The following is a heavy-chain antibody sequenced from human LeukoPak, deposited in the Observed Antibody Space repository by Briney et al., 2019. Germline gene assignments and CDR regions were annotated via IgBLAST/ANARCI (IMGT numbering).Heavy chain of an antibody. Sequence: PSETLSLTCTVSGGSISSYYWSWIRQPAGKGLEWIGRIYTSGSTNYNPSLKSRVTMSVDTSKNQFSLKLSSVTAADTAVYYCAGDARIVVVPAAMREAPNWFDPWGQGTLVTVSS. D-gene: IGHD2-2*01. CDR1: GGSISSYY. CDR2: IYTSGST. J-gene: IGHJ5*02. CDR3: AGDARIVVVPAAMREAPNWFDP. V-gene: IGHV4-4*07.